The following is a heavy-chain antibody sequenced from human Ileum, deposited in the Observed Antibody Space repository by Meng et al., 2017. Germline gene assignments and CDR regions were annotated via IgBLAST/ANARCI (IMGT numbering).Heavy chain of an antibody. CDR1: GYTFTSYT. J-gene: IGHJ4*02. Sequence: QVQRIQSGAEGKRPGASVKVSCKASGYTFTSYTMHWVRQAPGQRLEWMGWINTGNGYTKYSQKFQDRVTITRDTSASTAYMELSSLRSEDTAVYYCASAHYDSSGSVDYWGQGTLVTVSS. CDR2: INTGNGYT. CDR3: ASAHYDSSGSVDY. V-gene: IGHV1-3*04. D-gene: IGHD3-22*01.